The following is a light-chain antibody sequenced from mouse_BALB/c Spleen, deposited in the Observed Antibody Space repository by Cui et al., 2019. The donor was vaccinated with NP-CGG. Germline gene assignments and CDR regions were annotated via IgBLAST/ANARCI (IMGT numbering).Light chain of an antibody. V-gene: IGLV1*01. CDR2: GTN. Sequence: QAVVTTEYALITSSGETVTTTSCSSTGAVTPSNYANWVQQKPDHLFTGLIGGTNNRAPGVPARFSGSLIGDKAALTITGAQTEDEAIYFCALWYSNHWVFGGGTKLTVL. CDR1: TGAVTPSNY. CDR3: ALWYSNHWV. J-gene: IGLJ1*01.